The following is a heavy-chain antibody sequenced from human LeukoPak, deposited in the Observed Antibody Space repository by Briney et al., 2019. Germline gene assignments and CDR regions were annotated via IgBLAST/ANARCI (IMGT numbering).Heavy chain of an antibody. CDR3: ARGLNYYDSSGYYGPYWYFDL. D-gene: IGHD3-22*01. Sequence: SQTLSLTCTVSGGSISSGDYYWRWIRQPPGKGLEWVGYIYYSGSTYYNPSLKSRVTISVDTSKNQFSLKLSSVTAADTAVYYCARGLNYYDSSGYYGPYWYFDLWGRGTLVTVSS. V-gene: IGHV4-30-4*01. CDR1: GGSISSGDYY. J-gene: IGHJ2*01. CDR2: IYYSGST.